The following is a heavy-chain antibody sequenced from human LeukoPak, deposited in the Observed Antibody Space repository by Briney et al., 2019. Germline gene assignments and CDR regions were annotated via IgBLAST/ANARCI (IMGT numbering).Heavy chain of an antibody. Sequence: GGSLRLSCAASGFTFSSYAMSWVRQAPGKGLEWVSAIRGGGGITYYADSVKGRLTISRDNSKNTLYLQMNSLRAEDTAVYYCANGHFGSGSYPILDYWGQGTLVTVSS. CDR3: ANGHFGSGSYPILDY. V-gene: IGHV3-23*01. J-gene: IGHJ4*02. CDR1: GFTFSSYA. D-gene: IGHD3-10*01. CDR2: IRGGGGIT.